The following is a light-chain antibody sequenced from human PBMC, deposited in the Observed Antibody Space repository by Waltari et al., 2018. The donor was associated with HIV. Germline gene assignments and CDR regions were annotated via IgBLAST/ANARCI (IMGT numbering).Light chain of an antibody. CDR2: DVS. J-gene: IGLJ2*01. Sequence: QSALTQPRSVSGSPGQSVTFSCTGTSSDVGGYNYVSWYQQHPGKAPKLMIYDVSKGPSGVPERFSGSKSGNTASLTISGLQAEDEADYYCCSYAGSYTRFGGGTKLTVL. CDR3: CSYAGSYTR. CDR1: SSDVGGYNY. V-gene: IGLV2-11*01.